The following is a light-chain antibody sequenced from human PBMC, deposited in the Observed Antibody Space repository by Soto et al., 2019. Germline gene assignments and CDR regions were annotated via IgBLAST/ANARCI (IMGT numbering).Light chain of an antibody. J-gene: IGKJ5*01. Sequence: EIVMTQSPATLSVSPGERATLSCRASQSISRNLAWYQQKPGQAPRLLMYDASTRATGTPARFSGSGSGTKFTLTISSLQYEDFEVYSCQQYNGWHITLGQGTRLEIK. CDR2: DAS. V-gene: IGKV3D-15*01. CDR3: QQYNGWHIT. CDR1: QSISRN.